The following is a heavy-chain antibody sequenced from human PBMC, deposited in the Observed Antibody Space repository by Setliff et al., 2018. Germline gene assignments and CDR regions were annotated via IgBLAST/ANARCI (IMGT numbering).Heavy chain of an antibody. D-gene: IGHD4-17*01. V-gene: IGHV4-61*09. CDR2: FHTGGAT. Sequence: TLSLTCSVSGGSISSGGFYWSWIRQSAGRGLEWIGHFHTGGATDYNLSLKSRVTISLDTSRKQFSLKLTSVTAADTAVYYCVRDAGDGYGVDAYAGGGFDIWGQGTMVTVSS. CDR1: GGSISSGGFY. CDR3: VRDAGDGYGVDAYAGGGFDI. J-gene: IGHJ3*02.